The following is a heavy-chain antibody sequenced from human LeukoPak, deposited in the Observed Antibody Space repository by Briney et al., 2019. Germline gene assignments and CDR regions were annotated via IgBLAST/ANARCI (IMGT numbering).Heavy chain of an antibody. V-gene: IGHV1-69*13. J-gene: IGHJ4*02. CDR1: GCTFSSYA. CDR2: IIPSFGTA. D-gene: IGHD3-3*01. Sequence: SVKVSCKDSGCTFSSYAISWVRQAPGQGREWVGGIIPSFGTANYAQKVEGRVTITADGSTSTAYMELSRLRAEDPAVDYCVLRFLEWFNFDYWGQGTLVTVSS. CDR3: VLRFLEWFNFDY.